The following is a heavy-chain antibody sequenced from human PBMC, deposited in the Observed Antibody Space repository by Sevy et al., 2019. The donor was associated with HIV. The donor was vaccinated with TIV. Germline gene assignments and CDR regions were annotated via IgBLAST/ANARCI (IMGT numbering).Heavy chain of an antibody. V-gene: IGHV3-48*03. CDR1: GFTFSSYD. D-gene: IGHD2-8*01. CDR2: ISSSGSSI. CDR3: TRNGGAFDNGFDP. Sequence: GGSLRLSCTASGFTFSSYDMNWVRQAPGKGLEWVSKISSSGSSIYYADLVKGRFTISRDNAKNSLNLQMNSLGAEDTAVYYCTRNGGAFDNGFDPWGQGTLVTVSS. J-gene: IGHJ5*02.